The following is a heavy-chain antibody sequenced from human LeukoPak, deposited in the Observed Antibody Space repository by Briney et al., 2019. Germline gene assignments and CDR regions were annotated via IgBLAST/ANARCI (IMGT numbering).Heavy chain of an antibody. Sequence: GGSLRLSCAASGFTFSSFGMHWVRQAPGKGLEWVSIISYDGSNNFYADSVKGRFTISRDNSKNTLHLQMNSLRAEDTAVYYCAKDIYSGTTVSSYGMDVWGQGTTVTVSS. D-gene: IGHD4-17*01. CDR1: GFTFSSFG. CDR3: AKDIYSGTTVSSYGMDV. V-gene: IGHV3-30*18. CDR2: ISYDGSNN. J-gene: IGHJ6*02.